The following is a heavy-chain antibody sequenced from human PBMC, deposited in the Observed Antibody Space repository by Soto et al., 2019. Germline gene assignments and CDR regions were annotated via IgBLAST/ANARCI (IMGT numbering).Heavy chain of an antibody. D-gene: IGHD2-15*01. V-gene: IGHV4-4*07. CDR2: INTDGLS. Sequence: LSLTCSVSGVSITSYYWSWIRQSAGGGLEWMGRINTDGLSTYSPSFKSRLTMSLDTSKNQVSLRLISVTAADTAVYFCARVPVAVAATEDYYGLDVWGQGTTVTVSS. J-gene: IGHJ6*02. CDR1: GVSITSYY. CDR3: ARVPVAVAATEDYYGLDV.